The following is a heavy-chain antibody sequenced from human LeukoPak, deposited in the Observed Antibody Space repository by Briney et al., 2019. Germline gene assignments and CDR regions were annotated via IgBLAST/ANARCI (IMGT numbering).Heavy chain of an antibody. D-gene: IGHD3-22*01. V-gene: IGHV3-23*01. CDR2: ISGSGGST. CDR1: GFTFSSYA. Sequence: GASLRLSCAASGFTFSSYAISWVRQAPGKGLEWVSAISGSGGSTYYADSVKGRFTISRDNSKNTLYLQMNSLRAEDTAVYYCAKDGGGITTNWFDPWGQGTLVTVSS. J-gene: IGHJ5*02. CDR3: AKDGGGITTNWFDP.